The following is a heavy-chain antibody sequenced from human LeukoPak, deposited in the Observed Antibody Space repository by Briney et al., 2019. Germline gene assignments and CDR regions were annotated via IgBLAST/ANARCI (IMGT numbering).Heavy chain of an antibody. CDR1: GGSVSSGGYY. CDR3: ARAQLEQDGPLLLWFGDAYYFDY. V-gene: IGHV4-61*08. J-gene: IGHJ4*02. CDR2: IYYSGST. D-gene: IGHD3-10*01. Sequence: KPSETLSLTCTVSGGSVSSGGYYWSWIRQPPGKGLEWIGYIYYSGSTNYNPSLKSRVTISVDTSKNQFSLKLSSVTAADTAVYYCARAQLEQDGPLLLWFGDAYYFDYWGQGTLVTVSS.